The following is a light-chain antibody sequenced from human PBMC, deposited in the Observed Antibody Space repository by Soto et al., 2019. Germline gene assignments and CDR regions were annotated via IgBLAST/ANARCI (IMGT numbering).Light chain of an antibody. Sequence: DIQMSQSPSSLSASVGDSVTITCRASETIIDYLNWYQQQPGEAPKLLSFSTSSLHSGGPSRFRGSGSGTPSTLDMSSLQPEDFATYFCQKSLSAPRTFGQGTELQAK. CDR1: ETIIDY. CDR2: STS. V-gene: IGKV1-39*01. J-gene: IGKJ2*01. CDR3: QKSLSAPRT.